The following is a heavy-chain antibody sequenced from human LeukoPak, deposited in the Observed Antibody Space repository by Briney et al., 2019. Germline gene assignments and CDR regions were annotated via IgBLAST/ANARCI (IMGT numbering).Heavy chain of an antibody. CDR2: IYYSGST. Sequence: MPSETLSLTCTVSGGSISSYYWSWIRQPPGKGLEWIGYIYYSGSTNYNPSLKSRVTISVDTSKNQFSLNLSSVTAADTAVYYCARVRAADFDYWGQGTLVTVSS. CDR1: GGSISSYY. D-gene: IGHD6-13*01. CDR3: ARVRAADFDY. V-gene: IGHV4-59*08. J-gene: IGHJ4*02.